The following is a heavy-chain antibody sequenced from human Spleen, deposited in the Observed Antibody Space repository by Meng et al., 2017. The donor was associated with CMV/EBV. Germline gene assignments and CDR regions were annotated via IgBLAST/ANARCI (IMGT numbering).Heavy chain of an antibody. Sequence: GGSLRLSCAASGFIFDDYGMNWVRQAPGKGLEWVSGINWNGGSTGYADSVKGRFTISRDNAKNSLYLQMNSLRAEDTAVYYCANLALAAPDTRRSYFDYWGQGTLVTVSS. J-gene: IGHJ4*02. CDR3: ANLALAAPDTRRSYFDY. D-gene: IGHD6-13*01. V-gene: IGHV3-20*04. CDR1: GFIFDDYG. CDR2: INWNGGST.